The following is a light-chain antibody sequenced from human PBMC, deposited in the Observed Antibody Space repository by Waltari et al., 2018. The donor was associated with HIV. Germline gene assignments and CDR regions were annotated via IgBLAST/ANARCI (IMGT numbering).Light chain of an antibody. Sequence: DIQMTQSPSTLSASVGDRVTITCRASQSISSWLAWYQQKPGKAPKLLTYKASSLERGVPSRFSGSGSGTEFTLTISSLQPDDFATYYCQQYQSYSQTFGQGTKLDIK. CDR1: QSISSW. J-gene: IGKJ2*01. CDR3: QQYQSYSQT. CDR2: KAS. V-gene: IGKV1-5*03.